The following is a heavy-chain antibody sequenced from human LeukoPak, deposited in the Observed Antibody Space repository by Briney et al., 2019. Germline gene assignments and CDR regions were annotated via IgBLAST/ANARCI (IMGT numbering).Heavy chain of an antibody. CDR3: ARGLDYYGSGSLGY. Sequence: ASVKVSCKASGYTFTSYDINWVRQATGQGLEWMGWMNPNSGNTGYAQKFQGRITMTRNTSISTAYMELSSLRSEDTAVYYCARGLDYYGSGSLGYWGQGTLVTVSS. CDR1: GYTFTSYD. CDR2: MNPNSGNT. D-gene: IGHD3-10*01. J-gene: IGHJ4*02. V-gene: IGHV1-8*01.